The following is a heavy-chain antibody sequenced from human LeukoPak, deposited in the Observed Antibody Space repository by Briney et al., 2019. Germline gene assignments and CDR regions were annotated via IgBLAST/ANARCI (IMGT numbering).Heavy chain of an antibody. J-gene: IGHJ5*02. CDR3: ARGDTIFGVVQYNWFDP. CDR2: INPNSGGT. V-gene: IGHV1-2*02. D-gene: IGHD3-3*01. CDR1: GGTFSSYA. Sequence: ASVKVSCKASGGTFSSYAISWVRQAPGQGLEWMGWINPNSGGTNYAQKFQGRVTMTRDTSISTAYMELSRLRSDDTAVYYCARGDTIFGVVQYNWFDPWGQGTLVTVSS.